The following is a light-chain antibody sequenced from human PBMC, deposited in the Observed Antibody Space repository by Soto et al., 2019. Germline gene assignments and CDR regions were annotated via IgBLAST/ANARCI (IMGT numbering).Light chain of an antibody. Sequence: QSVLTQPASVSGSPRQSITISCTGTSSDVGGYDYVSWYQHHPGKAPKLTIYEVSNRPSGVSNRFSGSKSGNTASLTISGLQAEDEAEYYCSSYTSSSTDVFGTGTKVTVL. V-gene: IGLV2-14*01. CDR1: SSDVGGYDY. CDR2: EVS. CDR3: SSYTSSSTDV. J-gene: IGLJ1*01.